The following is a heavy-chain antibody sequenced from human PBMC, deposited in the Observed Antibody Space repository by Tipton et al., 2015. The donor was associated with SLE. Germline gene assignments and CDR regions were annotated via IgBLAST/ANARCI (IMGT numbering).Heavy chain of an antibody. J-gene: IGHJ4*02. CDR2: VFHGGAN. CDR1: GGSITNYY. D-gene: IGHD4-11*01. V-gene: IGHV4-59*01. Sequence: TLSLTCTISGGSITNYYWHWLRQSPGQGLEWIAYVFHGGANGYNPFFKSRVTVSLDTSKRNFSLTLDSVTAADTAVYYCARQRLQPGGDYFDYRGQGTLVTVSS. CDR3: ARQRLQPGGDYFDY.